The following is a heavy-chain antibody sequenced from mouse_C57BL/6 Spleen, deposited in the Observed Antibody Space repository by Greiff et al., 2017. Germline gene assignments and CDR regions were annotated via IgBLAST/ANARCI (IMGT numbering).Heavy chain of an antibody. Sequence: DVKLVESGGGLVQPGGSLSLSCAASGFTFTDYYMSWVRQPPGKALEWLGFIRNKANGYTTEYSASVKGRFTISRDNSQSILYRQMNALRAEDSATYYCARYPDAMDYWGQGTSVTVSS. CDR2: IRNKANGYTT. V-gene: IGHV7-3*01. CDR3: ARYPDAMDY. CDR1: GFTFTDYY. J-gene: IGHJ4*01.